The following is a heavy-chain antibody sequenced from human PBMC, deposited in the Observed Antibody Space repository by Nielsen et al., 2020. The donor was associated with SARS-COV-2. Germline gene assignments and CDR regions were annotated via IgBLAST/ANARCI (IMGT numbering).Heavy chain of an antibody. CDR1: GYTFTDYY. Sequence: ASVTVSCKASGYTFTDYYIHWVRQAPGQGLEWMGRINPYSGGTNYAQKFQGTVTMTRDASISTVYMELTSDDTAVYYCARARATIFGLVMSYGMGVWGQGTTVAVSS. D-gene: IGHD3/OR15-3a*01. CDR2: INPYSGGT. CDR3: ARARATIFGLVMSYGMGV. V-gene: IGHV1-2*06. J-gene: IGHJ6*02.